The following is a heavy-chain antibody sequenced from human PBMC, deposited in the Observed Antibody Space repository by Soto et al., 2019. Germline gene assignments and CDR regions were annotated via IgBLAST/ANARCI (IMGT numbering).Heavy chain of an antibody. CDR1: GGTFSSYT. D-gene: IGHD3-10*01. CDR2: IIPILGIA. V-gene: IGHV1-69*02. CDR3: ARGGRGYYGSGTPFDY. J-gene: IGHJ4*02. Sequence: QVQLVQSGAEVQKPGSSVKVSCKASGGTFSSYTISWVRQAPGQGLEWMGRIIPILGIANYAQKFQGRVTITEDKSKSTAYMELSSLRSEDTAVYYCARGGRGYYGSGTPFDYWGQGTLVTVSS.